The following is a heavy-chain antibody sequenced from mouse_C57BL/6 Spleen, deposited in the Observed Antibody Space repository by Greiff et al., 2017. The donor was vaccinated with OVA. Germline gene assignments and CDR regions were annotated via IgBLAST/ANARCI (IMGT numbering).Heavy chain of an antibody. Sequence: EVQLQQSGPELVKPGASVKMSCKASGYTFTDYNMHWVKQSHGKSLEWIGYINPNNGGTSYNQKFKGKATLTVNKSSSTAYMELRSLTSEDSAVYYCARNPGSSYEGNYFDYWGQGTTLTVSS. V-gene: IGHV1-22*01. CDR2: INPNNGGT. CDR1: GYTFTDYN. CDR3: ARNPGSSYEGNYFDY. D-gene: IGHD1-1*01. J-gene: IGHJ2*01.